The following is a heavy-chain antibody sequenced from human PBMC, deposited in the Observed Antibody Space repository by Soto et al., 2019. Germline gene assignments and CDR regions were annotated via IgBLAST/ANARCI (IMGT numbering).Heavy chain of an antibody. CDR2: IYPGDSDT. CDR3: ARLEYCSGGSCWDFDY. V-gene: IGHV5-51*01. J-gene: IGHJ4*02. CDR1: GYSFTSYW. Sequence: PGESLKISCKSSGYSFTSYWIGWVRQMPGKGLEWMGIIYPGDSDTRYSPSFQGQVTISADKSISTAYLRWSSLKASDTAMYYCARLEYCSGGSCWDFDYWGQGTLVTVSS. D-gene: IGHD2-15*01.